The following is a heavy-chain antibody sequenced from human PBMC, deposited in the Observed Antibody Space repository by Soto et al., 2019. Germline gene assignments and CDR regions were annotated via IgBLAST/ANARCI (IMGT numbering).Heavy chain of an antibody. J-gene: IGHJ4*02. CDR1: GVSITTSSYY. CDR3: ARHGSL. CDR2: IYYSGET. Sequence: NPSETLSLTCTVSGVSITTSSYYWGWIRQTPGKGLEWIGSIYYSGETYYNPSLGSRVTISIDRSKNLFSLNLTSVTAADTAIYYCARHGSLWGQGALVTVSS. V-gene: IGHV4-39*01.